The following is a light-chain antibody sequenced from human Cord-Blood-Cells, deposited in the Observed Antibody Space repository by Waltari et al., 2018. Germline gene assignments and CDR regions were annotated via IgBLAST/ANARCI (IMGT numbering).Light chain of an antibody. CDR2: STS. CDR3: LLYYGGAWV. Sequence: QTVVTQEPSLTVSPGGTVTLTCASSTGAVTSGYYPNWFQQKPGQAPRALIYSTSNKHPCAPARFSGSRLGGKAALTLSGVQPEDEVEYYCLLYYGGAWVFGGGTKLTVL. CDR1: TGAVTSGYY. J-gene: IGLJ3*02. V-gene: IGLV7-43*01.